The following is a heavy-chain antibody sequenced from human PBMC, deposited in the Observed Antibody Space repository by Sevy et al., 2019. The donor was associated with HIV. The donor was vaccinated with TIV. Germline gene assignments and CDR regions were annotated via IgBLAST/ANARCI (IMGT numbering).Heavy chain of an antibody. CDR2: IYSGGNT. D-gene: IGHD1-26*01. V-gene: IGHV3-53*01. J-gene: IGHJ5*02. Sequence: GGSLRLSCAASGFTVSNDYMSWVRQAPGKGLEWVSVIYSGGNTYYADSVKGRFTISGDNSKNIVYLQMNSLRAEDTAVYYCARETVGGYDPWGQGTLVTVSS. CDR3: ARETVGGYDP. CDR1: GFTVSNDY.